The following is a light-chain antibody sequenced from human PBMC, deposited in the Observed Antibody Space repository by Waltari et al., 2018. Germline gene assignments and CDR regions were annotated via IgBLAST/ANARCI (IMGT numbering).Light chain of an antibody. J-gene: IGKJ4*01. V-gene: IGKV4-1*01. CDR3: QQYYSTPLT. CDR1: QSLLYSSNNKNY. CDR2: WAS. Sequence: DIVMTQSPDSLAVSLGERATINCKSSQSLLYSSNNKNYLAWYQQKAGQPPKLLIYWASTRESGVPDRFGGSGSGTDFTLTISSLQAEDVAVYYCQQYYSTPLTFGGGTKVEIK.